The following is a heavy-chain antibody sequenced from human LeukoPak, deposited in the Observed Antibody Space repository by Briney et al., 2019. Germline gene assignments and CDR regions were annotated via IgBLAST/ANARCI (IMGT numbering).Heavy chain of an antibody. Sequence: GGSLRLSCAASGFTFDDYGMSWVRQAPGKGLEWVSGMNWNGGSSGYADSVKGRFTISRDNSKNTVHLQMNSLRAEDTAVYYCAKEETKVVTPGLEYWGQGTLVTVSS. CDR2: MNWNGGSS. V-gene: IGHV3-20*04. D-gene: IGHD4-23*01. CDR3: AKEETKVVTPGLEY. CDR1: GFTFDDYG. J-gene: IGHJ4*02.